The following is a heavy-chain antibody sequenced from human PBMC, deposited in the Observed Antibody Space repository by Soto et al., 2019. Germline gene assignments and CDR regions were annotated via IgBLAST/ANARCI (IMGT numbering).Heavy chain of an antibody. CDR3: ARGLPLLLTGFDAFDI. Sequence: GGSLRLSCAASGFTFSSYAMHWVRQAPGKGLEYVSAISSNGGSTYYANSVKGRFTISRDNSKNTLYLQMGSLRAEDMAVYYCARGLPLLLTGFDAFDIWGQGTMVTVS. J-gene: IGHJ3*02. CDR1: GFTFSSYA. CDR2: ISSNGGST. D-gene: IGHD3-9*01. V-gene: IGHV3-64*01.